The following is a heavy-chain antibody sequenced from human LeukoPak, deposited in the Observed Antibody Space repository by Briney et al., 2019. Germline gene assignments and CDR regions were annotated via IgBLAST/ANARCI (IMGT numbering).Heavy chain of an antibody. CDR3: ARVGGVILGSDFDY. D-gene: IGHD3-16*02. Sequence: ASVKVSCKASGYTYTSYGISWVRQAPGLQLEWMGWISAYNGNTNYAQKLQGRVTMTTDTSTTTGYMELRSLRSDDAAVYYCARVGGVILGSDFDYWGQGTLVTVSS. CDR2: ISAYNGNT. J-gene: IGHJ4*02. CDR1: GYTYTSYG. V-gene: IGHV1-18*01.